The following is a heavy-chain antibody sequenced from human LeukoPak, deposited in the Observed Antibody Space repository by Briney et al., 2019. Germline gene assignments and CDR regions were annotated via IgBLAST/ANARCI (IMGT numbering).Heavy chain of an antibody. CDR1: GFSFSIYW. J-gene: IGHJ6*03. Sequence: GGSLRLSCAASGFSFSIYWMSWIRQTPGKGLEYVANIESNGGDKYYVDSVKGRFTISRDNAKNSLYLQMNSLRAEDTAVYYCAREVAAAGTHMDVWGKGTTVTVSS. D-gene: IGHD6-13*01. CDR2: IESNGGDK. CDR3: AREVAAAGTHMDV. V-gene: IGHV3-7*03.